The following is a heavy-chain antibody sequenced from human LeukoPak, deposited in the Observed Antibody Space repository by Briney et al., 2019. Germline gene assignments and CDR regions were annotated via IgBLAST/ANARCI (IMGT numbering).Heavy chain of an antibody. CDR3: AGEDYFDTSGYASWRFDI. J-gene: IGHJ3*02. CDR2: IYHSGST. Sequence: SETLSLTCAVSGGSITSSNWWSWVRQPPGKGLEWIGEIYHSGSTNYNPSLKSRVTISIDTSKNQFSLKLSSVTTADTAVYYCAGEDYFDTSGYASWRFDIWGQGTMVTVSS. V-gene: IGHV4-4*02. CDR1: GGSITSSNW. D-gene: IGHD3-22*01.